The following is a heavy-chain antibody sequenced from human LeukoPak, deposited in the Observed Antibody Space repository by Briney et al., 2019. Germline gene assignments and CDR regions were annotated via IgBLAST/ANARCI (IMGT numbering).Heavy chain of an antibody. CDR2: IYSSA. D-gene: IGHD3-10*01. CDR1: GGSISRYY. CDR3: ARVAYGSGTYYLDH. Sequence: SETLSLTCTVSGGSISRYYWSWIRLPPGKGLEWIGYIYSSATYNPSIKGGVTMSGDTTTNKLSLKLSSVTAAGTAMYYCARVAYGSGTYYLDHWGQGTLVTVSS. J-gene: IGHJ4*02. V-gene: IGHV4-59*01.